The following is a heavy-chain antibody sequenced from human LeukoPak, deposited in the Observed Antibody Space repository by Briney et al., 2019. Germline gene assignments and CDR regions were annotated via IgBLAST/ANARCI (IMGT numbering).Heavy chain of an antibody. CDR3: ATASYGDYVDY. CDR2: IYYSGST. J-gene: IGHJ4*02. D-gene: IGHD4-17*01. Sequence: SETLSLTCTVSGGSISSYYWSWIRQHPGKGLEWIGYIYYSGSTYYNPSLKSRVTISVDTSKNQFSLKLSSVTAADTAVYYCATASYGDYVDYWGQGTLVTVSS. CDR1: GGSISSYY. V-gene: IGHV4-59*06.